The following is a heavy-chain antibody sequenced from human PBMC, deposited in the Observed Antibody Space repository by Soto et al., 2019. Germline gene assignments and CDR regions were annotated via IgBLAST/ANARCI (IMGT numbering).Heavy chain of an antibody. Sequence: GASVKVSCKASGYTFTGYYMHWVRQAPGQGLEWMGWINPNSGGTNYAQKFQGWVTMTRDTSISTAYMELSRLRSDDTAVYYCARSPLRVQLWHDYWGQGTLVTVSS. CDR2: INPNSGGT. J-gene: IGHJ4*02. CDR3: ARSPLRVQLWHDY. V-gene: IGHV1-2*04. D-gene: IGHD5-18*01. CDR1: GYTFTGYY.